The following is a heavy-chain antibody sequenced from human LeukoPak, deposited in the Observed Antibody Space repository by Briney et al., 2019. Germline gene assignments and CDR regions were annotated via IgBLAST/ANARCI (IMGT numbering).Heavy chain of an antibody. D-gene: IGHD3-22*01. CDR2: LKQDGSEK. CDR3: ARADEAYDSSGYSDY. J-gene: IGHJ4*02. CDR1: GFTFSSYW. Sequence: GGSLRLSCAASGFTFSSYWMSWVRQAPGKGLEWVANLKQDGSEKYYVDSVKGRFTISRDNAKNSLYLQMNSLRAEDTAVYYCARADEAYDSSGYSDYWGQGTLVTVSS. V-gene: IGHV3-7*01.